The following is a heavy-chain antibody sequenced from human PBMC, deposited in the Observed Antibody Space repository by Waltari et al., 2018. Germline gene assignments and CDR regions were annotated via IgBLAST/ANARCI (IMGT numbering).Heavy chain of an antibody. D-gene: IGHD2-21*01. Sequence: EVQLVESGGGLVQPGRSLRLSCTASGFTFGDYAMSWFRQAPGKGMEWVGFIRSKAYGGTTEYAASVKGRFTISRDDSKSIAYLQMNSLKTEDTAVYYCTRDPGDEAYCGGDCYSSFQHWGQGTLVTVSS. J-gene: IGHJ1*01. CDR3: TRDPGDEAYCGGDCYSSFQH. CDR2: IRSKAYGGTT. CDR1: GFTFGDYA. V-gene: IGHV3-49*03.